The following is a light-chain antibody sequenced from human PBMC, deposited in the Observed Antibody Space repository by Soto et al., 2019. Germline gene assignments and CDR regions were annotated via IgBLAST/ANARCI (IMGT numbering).Light chain of an antibody. J-gene: IGKJ1*01. CDR3: QQYDNLSWT. CDR1: QSVSSTF. Sequence: VLTQSADVLSLSPGERATLSCRAGQSVSSTFLNWYQQKPGQAPRLLIYGASNRATGTPDRFSGSGSGTDFTLTISRLEPEDFAVYYCQQYDNLSWTFGQGTKVDIK. V-gene: IGKV3-20*01. CDR2: GAS.